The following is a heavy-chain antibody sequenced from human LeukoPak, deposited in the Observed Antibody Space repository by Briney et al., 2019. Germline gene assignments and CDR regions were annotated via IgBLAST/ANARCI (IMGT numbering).Heavy chain of an antibody. J-gene: IGHJ4*02. V-gene: IGHV3-9*01. CDR3: AKSMVRGLISGLDY. CDR1: GFTFDDYA. CDR2: ISWNSGSI. Sequence: GGSLRLSCAASGFTFDDYAMHWVRQAPGKGLEWVSGISWNSGSIGYADSVKGRFTISRDNAKNSLYLQMNSLRAEDTALYYCAKSMVRGLISGLDYWGQGTLVTVSS. D-gene: IGHD3-10*01.